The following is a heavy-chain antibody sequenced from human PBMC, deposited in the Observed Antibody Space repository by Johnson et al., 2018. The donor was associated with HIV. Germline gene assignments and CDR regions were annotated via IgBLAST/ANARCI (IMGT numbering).Heavy chain of an antibody. D-gene: IGHD4-23*01. CDR2: ISYDGSNN. J-gene: IGHJ3*02. CDR3: AKESETYGGNIGFEHPFDI. CDR1: GFTFSSYA. V-gene: IGHV3-30*04. Sequence: QVQLVESGGGVVQPGRSLRLSCAASGFTFSSYAMHWVRQAPGKGLEWVAVISYDGSNNYYADSVPGRFTISRENSKNTQYLQMNSLGAEDTAVYYCAKESETYGGNIGFEHPFDIWGQGTMVTVSS.